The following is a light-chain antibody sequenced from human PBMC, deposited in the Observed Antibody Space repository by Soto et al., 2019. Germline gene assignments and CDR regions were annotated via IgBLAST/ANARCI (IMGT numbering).Light chain of an antibody. V-gene: IGKV3-11*01. CDR1: QNIISY. J-gene: IGKJ5*01. Sequence: EIVLTQSPATLSLSPGERATLSCRAHQNIISYLAWYQQKPGQAPRLLIYDASNRATGIPARFSGSGSGTDFTLTISSLEPEDFAVYYCQQRSNWPPITFGQGTRLEIK. CDR2: DAS. CDR3: QQRSNWPPIT.